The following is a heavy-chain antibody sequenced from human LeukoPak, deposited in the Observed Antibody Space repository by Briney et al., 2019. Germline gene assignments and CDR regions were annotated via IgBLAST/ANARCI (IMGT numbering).Heavy chain of an antibody. CDR3: AREVDYYDTSDYFPLGY. D-gene: IGHD3-22*01. J-gene: IGHJ4*02. V-gene: IGHV1-2*02. Sequence: GASVKVSCKAFGYILTSYYIHWVRQAPGQGLEWMGWINPNNGGTNYAQKFQGRVTMTRDTSISTAYMELSRLRSDDTAVYYCAREVDYYDTSDYFPLGYWGQGTLVTVSS. CDR2: INPNNGGT. CDR1: GYILTSYY.